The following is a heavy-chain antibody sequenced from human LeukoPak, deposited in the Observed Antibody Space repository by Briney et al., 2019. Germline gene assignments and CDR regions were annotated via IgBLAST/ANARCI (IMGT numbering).Heavy chain of an antibody. V-gene: IGHV4-4*07. J-gene: IGHJ4*02. CDR2: IYTIGST. CDR3: ARDLGYDSSGYHY. Sequence: SETVSLTCTVSGVSVSTSYWSWLRQPAGKGLEWVGRIYTIGSTNYNPSVKSRVTMSIDTSKNQFSLKLNSVTAADTAVYYCARDLGYDSSGYHYWGQGSLVTVSS. CDR1: GVSVSTSY. D-gene: IGHD3-22*01.